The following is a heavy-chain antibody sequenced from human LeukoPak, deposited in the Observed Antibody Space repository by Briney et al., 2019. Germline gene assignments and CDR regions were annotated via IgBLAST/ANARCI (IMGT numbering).Heavy chain of an antibody. CDR3: ARVNGVNWFDP. CDR2: IYYSRST. V-gene: IGHV4-59*01. Sequence: SETLSLTCTVSGGSISSYYWSWIRQPPGKGLEWIGYIYYSRSTNYNPSLKSRVTISVDTSKNQFSLKLSSVTAADTAVYYCARVNGVNWFDPWGQGTLVTVSS. D-gene: IGHD7-27*01. J-gene: IGHJ5*02. CDR1: GGSISSYY.